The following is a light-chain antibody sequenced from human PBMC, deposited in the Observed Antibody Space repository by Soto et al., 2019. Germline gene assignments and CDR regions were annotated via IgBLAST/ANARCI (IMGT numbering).Light chain of an antibody. CDR1: QSISRN. V-gene: IGKV3-15*01. CDR2: GAS. CDR3: QQYNNWPPWT. Sequence: IVMTQSPPTLSASPGERATLSCRASQSISRNLAWFQQKPGQAPRLLIFGASTRAAGIPARFSGSGSGTEFTLTISSLQSEDFAVYYCQQYNNWPPWTFGQGTLLEIK. J-gene: IGKJ5*01.